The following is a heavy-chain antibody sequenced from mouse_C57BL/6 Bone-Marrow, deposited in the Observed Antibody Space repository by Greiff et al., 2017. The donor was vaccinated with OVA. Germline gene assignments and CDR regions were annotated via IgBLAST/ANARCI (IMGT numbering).Heavy chain of an antibody. D-gene: IGHD1-1*01. CDR1: GYSFTGYY. Sequence: EVQGVESGPELVKPGASVKISCKASGYSFTGYYMNWVKQSPEKSLEWIGEINPSTGGTTYNQKFKAKATLTVDKSSSTAYMQLKSLTSEDSAVYYCARRTGSSYGYWGQGTTLTVSS. CDR3: ARRTGSSYGY. CDR2: INPSTGGT. J-gene: IGHJ2*01. V-gene: IGHV1-42*01.